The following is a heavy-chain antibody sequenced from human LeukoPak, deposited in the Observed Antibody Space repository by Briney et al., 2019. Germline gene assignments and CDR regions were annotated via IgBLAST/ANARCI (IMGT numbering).Heavy chain of an antibody. CDR2: ISGSGETT. V-gene: IGHV3-23*01. J-gene: IGHJ4*02. CDR1: GFTFGSFS. CDR3: AKKIDSGSYPLDY. Sequence: GGSLRLSCAASGFTFGSFSMSWVRQAPGKGLEWVSVISGSGETTFYADSVRGRFTISRDNSKSTLYLQMTSLRAEDTSVYYCAKKIDSGSYPLDYWGQGTLVTISS. D-gene: IGHD3-10*01.